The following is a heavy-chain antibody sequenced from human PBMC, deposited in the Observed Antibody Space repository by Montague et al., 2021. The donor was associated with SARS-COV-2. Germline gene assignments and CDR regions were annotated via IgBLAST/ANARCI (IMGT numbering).Heavy chain of an antibody. Sequence: TLSPTRTLSGGSISSGGYYWSWIREHPGKGLEWIGYIDYSGSTYYXRSLKSRVTISVDTSKNQFSLKLSSVTAADTAVYYCARVVTIFGVGDTFDYWGQGTLVTVSS. CDR3: ARVVTIFGVGDTFDY. CDR2: IDYSGST. CDR1: GGSISSGGYY. D-gene: IGHD3-3*01. J-gene: IGHJ4*02. V-gene: IGHV4-31*03.